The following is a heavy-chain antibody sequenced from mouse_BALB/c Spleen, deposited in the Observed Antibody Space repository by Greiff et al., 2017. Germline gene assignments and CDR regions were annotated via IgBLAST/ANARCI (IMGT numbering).Heavy chain of an antibody. D-gene: IGHD2-1*01. Sequence: EVKVVESGGDLVKPGGSLKLSCAASGFTFSSYGMSWVRQTPDKRLEWVATISSGGSYTYYPDSVKGRFTISRDNAKNTLYLQMSSLKSEDTAMYYCARVYYGNYAWFAYWGQGTLVTVSA. V-gene: IGHV5-6*01. CDR2: ISSGGSYT. J-gene: IGHJ3*01. CDR3: ARVYYGNYAWFAY. CDR1: GFTFSSYG.